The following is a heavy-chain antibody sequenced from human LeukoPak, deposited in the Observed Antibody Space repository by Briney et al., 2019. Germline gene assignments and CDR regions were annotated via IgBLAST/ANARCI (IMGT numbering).Heavy chain of an antibody. D-gene: IGHD1-14*01. V-gene: IGHV1-46*01. CDR2: INPSGGST. J-gene: IGHJ3*02. CDR1: GYTFTSYY. CDR3: ARGSADGSDAFDI. Sequence: ASVEVSCKASGYTFTSYYMHWVRQAPGQGLEWMGIINPSGGSTSYAQKFQGRVTITADKSTSTAYMELSSLRSEDTAVYYCARGSADGSDAFDIWGQGTMVTVSS.